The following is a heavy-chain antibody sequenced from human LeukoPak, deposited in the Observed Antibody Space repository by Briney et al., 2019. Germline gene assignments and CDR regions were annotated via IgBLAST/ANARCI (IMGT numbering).Heavy chain of an antibody. D-gene: IGHD2-8*02. CDR2: IFFDGCNQ. Sequence: GGSLRLSCEASGFSFSSPMHWVRQAPGKGLEWVAGIFFDGCNQHYPDSVRGRFTISRDNSKKTLYLEMNTLRAEDTGVYYCAKGMALPGGGDAFDLWGQGTMVTVSS. CDR3: AKGMALPGGGDAFDL. V-gene: IGHV3-33*03. J-gene: IGHJ3*01. CDR1: GFSFSSP.